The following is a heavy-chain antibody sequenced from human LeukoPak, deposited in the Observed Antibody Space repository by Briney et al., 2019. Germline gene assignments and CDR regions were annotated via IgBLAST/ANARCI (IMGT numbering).Heavy chain of an antibody. Sequence: SQTLSLTCTVSGGSISSGSYYWSWIRQPAGKGLEWIGRIYTSGSTNYNPSLKSRVTIFVDTSKNQFSLKLSSVTATDTAVYHCARTYGDYDDAFDVWGQGTMVTVSS. CDR2: IYTSGST. CDR3: ARTYGDYDDAFDV. D-gene: IGHD4-17*01. V-gene: IGHV4-61*02. CDR1: GGSISSGSYY. J-gene: IGHJ3*01.